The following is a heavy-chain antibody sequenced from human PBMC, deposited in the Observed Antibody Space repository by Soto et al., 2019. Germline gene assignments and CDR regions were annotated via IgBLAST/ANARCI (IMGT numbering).Heavy chain of an antibody. V-gene: IGHV3-30*18. CDR1: GFTFSSYG. Sequence: QVQLVESGGGVVQPGRSLRLSCAASGFTFSSYGMHWVRQAPGKGLEWVAVISYDGSTKYYADSVKGRFTISRDNSKNTLYLQMNSLRAEDTAVYYCAKDSASYYFDYWGQGTLVTVAS. CDR2: ISYDGSTK. D-gene: IGHD2-2*01. J-gene: IGHJ4*02. CDR3: AKDSASYYFDY.